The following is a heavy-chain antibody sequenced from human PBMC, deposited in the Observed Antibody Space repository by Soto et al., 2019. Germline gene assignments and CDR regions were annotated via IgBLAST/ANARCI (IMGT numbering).Heavy chain of an antibody. CDR2: MYYTGVT. J-gene: IGHJ6*02. CDR1: GGSVRSGNHF. Sequence: SETLSLTCSVSGGSVRSGNHFWNWIRQPPGRRLEWLGYMYYTGVTNYNPSLKSRVSMSVDTSKNQFSLKLTSLTAADTAVYYCARGGEPLGYYGLDVWGQGITVTFSS. D-gene: IGHD3-10*01. V-gene: IGHV4-61*01. CDR3: ARGGEPLGYYGLDV.